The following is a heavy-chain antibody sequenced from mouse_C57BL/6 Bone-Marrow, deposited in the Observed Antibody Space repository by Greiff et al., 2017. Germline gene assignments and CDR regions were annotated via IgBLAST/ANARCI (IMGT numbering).Heavy chain of an antibody. CDR1: GYTFTSHW. D-gene: IGHD1-1*02. V-gene: IGHV1-55*01. CDR2: LYPGSGST. Sequence: QVQLQQPGAELVKPGASVKMSCKASGYTFTSHWITWVKQRPGQGLEWIGDLYPGSGSTIYNEKFKSKATLTVDTSSSPASLLLRCLTSQDSAVYYCARTVAMDYWGQGTTLTVSS. J-gene: IGHJ2*01. CDR3: ARTVAMDY.